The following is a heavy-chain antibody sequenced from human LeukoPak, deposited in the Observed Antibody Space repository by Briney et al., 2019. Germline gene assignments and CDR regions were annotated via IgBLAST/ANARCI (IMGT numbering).Heavy chain of an antibody. V-gene: IGHV3-72*01. CDR3: AKDGYSYGSDAFDI. Sequence: PGGSLRLSCAASGFMFSDHYMDWVRQPPGKGLEWVGRIRNRARGHTTEYAASVKGRFTVSRDDSKNSVYLQMNSLRAEDTAVYYCAKDGYSYGSDAFDIWGQGTMVTVSS. CDR2: IRNRARGHTT. J-gene: IGHJ3*02. CDR1: GFMFSDHY. D-gene: IGHD5-18*01.